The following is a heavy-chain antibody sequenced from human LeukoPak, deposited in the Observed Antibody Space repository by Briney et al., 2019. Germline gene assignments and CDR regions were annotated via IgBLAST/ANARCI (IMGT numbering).Heavy chain of an antibody. CDR1: KFNFA. D-gene: IGHD3-10*01. CDR3: AKVRFGVMARYYFDY. CDR2: ISGSGDST. V-gene: IGHV3-23*01. J-gene: IGHJ4*02. Sequence: GGSLRLSCAASKFNFAMSWVRQTAGKRLEWVSAISGSGDSTFYADSVKGRFTISRDNSKNTLYLQMNSLRAEDTAVYYCAKVRFGVMARYYFDYWGQGTLVTVSS.